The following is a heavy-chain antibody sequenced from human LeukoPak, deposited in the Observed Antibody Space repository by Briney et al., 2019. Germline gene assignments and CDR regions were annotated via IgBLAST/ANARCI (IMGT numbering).Heavy chain of an antibody. J-gene: IGHJ4*02. D-gene: IGHD3-22*01. CDR2: IDPNSGVP. CDR3: ARDLPYYDTTGYRDY. V-gene: IGHV1-2*02. Sequence: VASVKVSCKASGYTFTGYYLHWVRQAPGQGLEWMGWIDPNSGVPIYAEEFQGRVTMTRDTSSTTAYMELSRLTSDDTAVYYCARDLPYYDTTGYRDYWGQGTLVTVSS. CDR1: GYTFTGYY.